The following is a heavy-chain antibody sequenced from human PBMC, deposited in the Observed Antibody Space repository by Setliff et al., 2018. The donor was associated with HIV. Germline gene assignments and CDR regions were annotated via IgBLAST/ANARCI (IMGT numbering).Heavy chain of an antibody. Sequence: PGGSLRLSCSASGFTFSSYAMHWVRQAPGKGLEYVSAISSNGGSTYYADSVKGRFTISRDNSKNTLYLQMSSLRAEDTAVYYCARAVGPGAIHFWGQGTLVTVSS. CDR3: ARAVGPGAIHF. CDR1: GFTFSSYA. D-gene: IGHD3-10*01. CDR2: ISSNGGST. V-gene: IGHV3-64D*09. J-gene: IGHJ4*02.